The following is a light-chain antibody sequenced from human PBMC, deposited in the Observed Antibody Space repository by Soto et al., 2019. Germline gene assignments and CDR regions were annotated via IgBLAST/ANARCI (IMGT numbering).Light chain of an antibody. CDR3: QQYNSYPIT. CDR2: LAS. J-gene: IGKJ3*01. CDR1: QSVSNW. Sequence: DIQMTQSPSTLSASVGDTVTVTCRASQSVSNWLAWYQQKPGKAPKLLIYLASTLVFGVPSRFSGSGSGTEFTLTISGLQPDDFATYYCQQYNSYPITFGPGTKVDIK. V-gene: IGKV1-5*03.